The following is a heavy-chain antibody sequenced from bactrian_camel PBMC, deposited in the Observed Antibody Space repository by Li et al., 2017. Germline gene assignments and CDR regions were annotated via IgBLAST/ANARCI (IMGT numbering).Heavy chain of an antibody. J-gene: IGHJ6*01. CDR3: AADVGLRALYGGCWSAADFGY. D-gene: IGHD6*01. CDR1: SYKRSSYC. Sequence: HVQLVESGGGSVQTGGSLRLSCSASSYKRSSYCMGWFRQAPGKEREGVASIERDGRTSYADSVKGRFTISKDNAENTLYLQMDSLKPEDTAMYYCAADVGLRALYGGCWSAADFGYWGQGTQVTVS. CDR2: IERDGRT. V-gene: IGHV3S53*01.